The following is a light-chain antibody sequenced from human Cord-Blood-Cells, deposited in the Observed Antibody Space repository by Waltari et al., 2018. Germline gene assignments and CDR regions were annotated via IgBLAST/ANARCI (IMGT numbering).Light chain of an antibody. J-gene: IGKJ5*01. V-gene: IGKV1-27*01. CDR3: QKYNSAIT. CDR2: AAS. CDR1: QGIRNY. Sequence: DIQMTQSPSSLSASVGDRVTITCRASQGIRNYLAWYQQKPGKVPKLLIYAASTLQSGVPSRFSGSGSGTDFTLTISSLQPEDVATYYCQKYNSAITFGQGTRLEIK.